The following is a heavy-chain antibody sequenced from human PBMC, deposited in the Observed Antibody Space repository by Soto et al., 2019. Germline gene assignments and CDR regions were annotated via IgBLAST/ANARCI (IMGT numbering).Heavy chain of an antibody. CDR3: ATSISIFGVVPF. D-gene: IGHD3-3*01. V-gene: IGHV4-61*01. CDR1: GGSVSRVSYY. Sequence: SETLSLTCTVSGGSVSRVSYYWSWIRQSPGEGLEWIGYVYYSGSTNYNPSLKSRVTISVDTSKNQFSLKLRSVTAADTAVYYRATSISIFGVVPFWGQGTLVTVSS. J-gene: IGHJ4*02. CDR2: VYYSGST.